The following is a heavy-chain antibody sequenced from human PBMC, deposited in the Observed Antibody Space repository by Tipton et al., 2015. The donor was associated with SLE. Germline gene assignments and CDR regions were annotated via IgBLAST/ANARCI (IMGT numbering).Heavy chain of an antibody. Sequence: SGFTFDDYAMHWVRQAPGKGLEWVSGISWNSGSIGYADSVKGRFTISRDNAKNSLYLQMNSLRAEDTALYYCAKDLSLSAAARAFHYWGQGTLVTVSS. CDR1: GFTFDDYA. CDR2: ISWNSGSI. V-gene: IGHV3-9*01. J-gene: IGHJ4*02. CDR3: AKDLSLSAAARAFHY. D-gene: IGHD6-13*01.